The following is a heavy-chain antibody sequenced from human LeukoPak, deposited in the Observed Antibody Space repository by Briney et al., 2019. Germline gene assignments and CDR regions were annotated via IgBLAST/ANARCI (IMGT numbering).Heavy chain of an antibody. D-gene: IGHD6-13*01. CDR2: INPNSGGT. V-gene: IGHV1-2*02. CDR1: GYTFTGYY. Sequence: GASVKVSCKASGYTFTGYYMHWVRQAPGQGLEWMGWINPNSGGTNYAQKFQGRVTMTRDTSISTAYMELSRLRSDDTAVYYCARIYGPPYSSPRFDPWGQGTLVTVSS. CDR3: ARIYGPPYSSPRFDP. J-gene: IGHJ5*02.